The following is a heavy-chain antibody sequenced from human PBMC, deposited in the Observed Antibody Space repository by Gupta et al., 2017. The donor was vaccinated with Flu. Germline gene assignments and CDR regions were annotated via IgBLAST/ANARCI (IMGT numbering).Heavy chain of an antibody. CDR1: GYTFARNV. Sequence: SGYTFARNVINWVRQAPGQGLEWMGWISAYDGSTNFAQRYQGRITMTRDTSTSTVYMDLGSLKSDDTAVYYCARANTDLYGDFDYWGHGTLVTVSS. CDR3: ARANTDLYGDFDY. D-gene: IGHD4-17*01. V-gene: IGHV1-18*01. J-gene: IGHJ4*01. CDR2: ISAYDGST.